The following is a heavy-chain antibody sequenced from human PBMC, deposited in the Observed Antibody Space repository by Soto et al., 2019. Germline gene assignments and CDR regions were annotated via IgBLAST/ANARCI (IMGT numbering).Heavy chain of an antibody. D-gene: IGHD3-9*01. J-gene: IGHJ6*04. CDR1: GYTFTGYY. CDR3: ARGGDILTDHTITTGMDT. CDR2: INPNSGGT. V-gene: IGHV1-2*04. Sequence: GASVKVSCKASGYTFTGYYMHWVRQAPGQGLEWMGWINPNSGGTNYAQKFQGWVTMTRDTSISTAYMELSRLRSDDTAVYYCARGGDILTDHTITTGMDTWGKETTVTVSS.